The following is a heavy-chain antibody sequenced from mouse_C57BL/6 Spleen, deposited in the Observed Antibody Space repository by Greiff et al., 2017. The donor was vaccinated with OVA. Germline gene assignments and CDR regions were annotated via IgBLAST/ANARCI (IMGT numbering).Heavy chain of an antibody. J-gene: IGHJ4*01. CDR1: GFTFSSYG. D-gene: IGHD2-5*01. CDR2: ISSGGSYT. CDR3: ARIGYYSNLRNYAMDD. Sequence: EVQLVESGGDLVKPGGSLKLSCAASGFTFSSYGMSWVRQTPDKRLEWVATISSGGSYTYYPDSVKGRFTISRDNAKNTLYLQMSSLKAEDTAMYYCARIGYYSNLRNYAMDDWGQGTSGTVAS. V-gene: IGHV5-6*01.